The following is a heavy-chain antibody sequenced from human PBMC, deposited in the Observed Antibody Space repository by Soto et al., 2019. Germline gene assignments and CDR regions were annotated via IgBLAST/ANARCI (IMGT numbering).Heavy chain of an antibody. Sequence: GSLRLSCAASGFTVSSNYMSWVRQAPGKGLEWVSVIYSGGSTNYADSVKGRFTISRDNSKNTLYLQMNSLRAEDTAVYYCATLPIGRYYYYMDVWGKGTTVTVSS. CDR3: ATLPIGRYYYYMDV. CDR2: IYSGGST. D-gene: IGHD2-2*01. J-gene: IGHJ6*03. CDR1: GFTVSSNY. V-gene: IGHV3-66*01.